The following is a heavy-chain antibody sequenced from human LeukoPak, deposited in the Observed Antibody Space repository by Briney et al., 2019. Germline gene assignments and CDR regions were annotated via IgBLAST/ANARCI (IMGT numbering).Heavy chain of an antibody. CDR3: ARTLYDFWSGYSPYYYYGMDV. V-gene: IGHV3-30-3*01. CDR2: ISYDGSNK. CDR1: GFTFSSYA. D-gene: IGHD3-3*01. Sequence: GGSLRLSCAASGFTFSSYAMHWVRQAPGKGLEWVAVISYDGSNKYYADSVKGRFTISRDSSKNTLYLQMNSLRAEDTAVYYCARTLYDFWSGYSPYYYYGMDVWGQGTTVTVSS. J-gene: IGHJ6*02.